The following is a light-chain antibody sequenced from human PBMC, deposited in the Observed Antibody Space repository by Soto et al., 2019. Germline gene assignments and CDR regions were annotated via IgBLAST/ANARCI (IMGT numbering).Light chain of an antibody. CDR2: AAS. CDR1: QGISSY. Sequence: AIQMTQSPSSLSASVGDRVTISCRASQGISSYLAWYQQKPGKAPKLLIYAASTLQSGVPSRFSGSGSGTDFTLTISCLQSEDFATYYCQQYYSYSRTFGQGTKVDI. J-gene: IGKJ1*01. V-gene: IGKV1-8*01. CDR3: QQYYSYSRT.